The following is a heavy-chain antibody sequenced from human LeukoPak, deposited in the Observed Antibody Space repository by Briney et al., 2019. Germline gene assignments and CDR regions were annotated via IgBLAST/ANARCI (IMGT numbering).Heavy chain of an antibody. J-gene: IGHJ6*02. CDR1: GFTFSTYA. CDR2: ISYDGSNK. CDR3: AKGKEGSYYGMDV. Sequence: GGSLRLSCAASGFTFSTYAMSWVRQAPGKGLEWVAVISYDGSNKYYADSVKGRFTISRDNSKNTLYLQMNSLRAEDTAVYYCAKGKEGSYYGMDVWGQGTTVTVSS. D-gene: IGHD3-10*01. V-gene: IGHV3-30*18.